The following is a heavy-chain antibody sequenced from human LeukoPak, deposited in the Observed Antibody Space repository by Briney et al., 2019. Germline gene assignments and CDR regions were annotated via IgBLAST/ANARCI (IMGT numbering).Heavy chain of an antibody. CDR3: ARVDLGYCTNGVCYDLDY. Sequence: ASVTVSFKASGYTFTVYYMHWVRQAPGQGLEWMGWINPNSGGTNYAQKFQGRVTMTRDTSISTAYMELSRLRSDDTAVYYCARVDLGYCTNGVCYDLDYWGQGTLVTVSS. V-gene: IGHV1-2*02. D-gene: IGHD2-8*01. CDR1: GYTFTVYY. J-gene: IGHJ4*02. CDR2: INPNSGGT.